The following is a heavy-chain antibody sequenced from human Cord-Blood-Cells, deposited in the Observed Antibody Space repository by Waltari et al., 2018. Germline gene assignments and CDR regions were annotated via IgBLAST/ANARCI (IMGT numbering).Heavy chain of an antibody. CDR1: GFTVCSYA. V-gene: IGHV3-23*01. D-gene: IGHD3-16*01. CDR3: AKGGGR. Sequence: EVQLLESGGGLVQPGGSLRLACAASGFTVCSYALGWVRQAPGKGLEWVSAISGSGGSTSYAASVKGRFTISRDNSKNTLYLQMNSLRAEDTAVYYCAKGGGRWGQGTLVTVSS. J-gene: IGHJ4*02. CDR2: ISGSGGST.